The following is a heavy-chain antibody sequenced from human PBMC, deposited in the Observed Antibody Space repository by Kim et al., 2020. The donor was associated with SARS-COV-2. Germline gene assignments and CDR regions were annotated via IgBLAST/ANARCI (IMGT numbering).Heavy chain of an antibody. D-gene: IGHD6-19*01. V-gene: IGHV3-43D*03. CDR3: AKDSVAGTRGNYFDY. CDR2: ISWDGGST. Sequence: GGSLRLSCAASGFTFDDYAMHWVRQAPGKGLEWVSLISWDGGSTYYADSVKGRFTISRDNSKNSLYLQMNSLRAEDTALYYCAKDSVAGTRGNYFDYWGQGTLVTVSS. CDR1: GFTFDDYA. J-gene: IGHJ4*02.